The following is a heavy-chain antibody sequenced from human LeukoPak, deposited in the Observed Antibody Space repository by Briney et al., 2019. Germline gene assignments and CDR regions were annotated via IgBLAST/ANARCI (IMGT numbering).Heavy chain of an antibody. CDR3: VRGRSYYYDSSI. Sequence: GRSLRLSCAASGFTFIAYAMHWVRQAPGKGLEYVSAISSNGGRTYYANSVQGRFTISRDNSKNTLYLQMSTLRPEDTAMYYCVRGRSYYYDSSIWGQGTTVTVSS. D-gene: IGHD3-22*01. V-gene: IGHV3-64D*09. CDR1: GFTFIAYA. J-gene: IGHJ3*02. CDR2: ISSNGGRT.